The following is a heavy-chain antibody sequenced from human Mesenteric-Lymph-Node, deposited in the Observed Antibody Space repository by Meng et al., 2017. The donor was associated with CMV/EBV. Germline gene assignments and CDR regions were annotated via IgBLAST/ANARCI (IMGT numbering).Heavy chain of an antibody. CDR1: GFTVSSNY. V-gene: IGHV3-53*01. CDR2: IYSGGST. J-gene: IGHJ4*02. Sequence: GGSLRLSCAASGFTVSSNYMSWVRQAPGKGLEWVSVIYSGGSTYYADSVKGRFTISRDNAKNSLFLQMNSLTAEDTAVYYCASKGPFFDHWGQGILVTVSS. CDR3: ASKGPFFDH.